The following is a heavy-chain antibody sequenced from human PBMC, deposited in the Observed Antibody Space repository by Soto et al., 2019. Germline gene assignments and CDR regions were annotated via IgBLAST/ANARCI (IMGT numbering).Heavy chain of an antibody. D-gene: IGHD3-10*01. V-gene: IGHV2-5*02. CDR3: AHRPGFSMGFDY. CDR2: IYWDDDT. J-gene: IGHJ4*02. Sequence: SGPTLVKPTQTLTLTCNFSGFSLSTYGVGVGWIRQPPGKALEWLALIYWDDDTRFSPSLNSRLAITKDTSKSQVVLTMTHMDPVDTATCYCAHRPGFSMGFDYWGPGSLVTVSS. CDR1: GFSLSTYGVG.